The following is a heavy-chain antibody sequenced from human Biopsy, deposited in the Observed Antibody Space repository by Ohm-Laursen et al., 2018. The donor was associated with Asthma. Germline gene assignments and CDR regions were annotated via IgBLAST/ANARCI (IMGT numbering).Heavy chain of an antibody. D-gene: IGHD4-17*01. CDR1: GGSINIGDYY. V-gene: IGHV4-31*03. CDR2: IYYSGSS. J-gene: IGHJ5*02. CDR3: ARSTYGDDGFDP. Sequence: SQTLSLTCTVSGGSINIGDYYWSWIRQHPVKGPEWIGDIYYSGSSYYNPSLKSRVSISLDTSKYQFSLSLTSVTAADTAVYYLARSTYGDDGFDPWGQGTLVTVSS.